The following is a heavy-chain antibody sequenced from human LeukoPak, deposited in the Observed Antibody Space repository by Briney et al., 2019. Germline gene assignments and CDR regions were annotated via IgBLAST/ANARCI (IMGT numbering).Heavy chain of an antibody. CDR1: GGTFSSYA. V-gene: IGHV1-69*05. J-gene: IGHJ4*02. CDR2: IIPIFGTA. D-gene: IGHD1-26*01. Sequence: SVKVSCKASGGTFSSYAISWVRQAPGQGLEWMGGIIPIFGTANYAQKFQGRVTITTDESTSTAYMELSSLRSEDTAVYYCASVIPSSGSYYDYWGQGTLVTVSS. CDR3: ASVIPSSGSYYDY.